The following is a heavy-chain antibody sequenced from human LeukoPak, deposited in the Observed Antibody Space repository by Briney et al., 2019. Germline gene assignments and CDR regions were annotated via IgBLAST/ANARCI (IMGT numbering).Heavy chain of an antibody. V-gene: IGHV3-7*01. CDR2: IKQDGSEK. J-gene: IGHJ4*02. CDR3: ASGGKGPYYFDY. CDR1: GFTFSSYA. Sequence: GGSLRLSCAASGFTFSSYAMSWVRQAPGKGLEWVANIKQDGSEKYYVDSVKGRFTISRDNAKNSLYLQMNSLRAEDTAVYYCASGGKGPYYFDYWGQGTLVTVSS. D-gene: IGHD3-16*01.